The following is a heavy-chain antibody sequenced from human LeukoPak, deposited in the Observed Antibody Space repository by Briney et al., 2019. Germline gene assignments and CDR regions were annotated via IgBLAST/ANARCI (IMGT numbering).Heavy chain of an antibody. V-gene: IGHV1-69*05. CDR3: ARALGDSSPKLTYYYYYYYMDV. Sequence: SVKVSCKASGGTFSSYAISWVRQAPGQGLEWMGGIIPIFGTANYAQKFQGRVTITTDESTSTAYMELSSLRSEDTAVYYCARALGDSSPKLTYYYYYYYMDVWGKGTTVTVSS. J-gene: IGHJ6*03. D-gene: IGHD6-13*01. CDR1: GGTFSSYA. CDR2: IIPIFGTA.